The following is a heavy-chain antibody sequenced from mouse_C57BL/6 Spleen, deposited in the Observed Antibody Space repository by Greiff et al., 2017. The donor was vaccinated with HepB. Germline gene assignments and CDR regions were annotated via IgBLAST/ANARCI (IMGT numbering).Heavy chain of an antibody. J-gene: IGHJ1*03. Sequence: VQLQQPGAELVKPGASVKLSCKASGYTFTSYWMHWVKQRPGQGLEWIGMIHPNSGSTNYNEKFKSKATLTVDKSSSTAYMQLSSLTSEDSAVYYCASTTVVARDWYFDVWGTGTTVTVSS. V-gene: IGHV1-64*01. D-gene: IGHD1-1*01. CDR1: GYTFTSYW. CDR2: IHPNSGST. CDR3: ASTTVVARDWYFDV.